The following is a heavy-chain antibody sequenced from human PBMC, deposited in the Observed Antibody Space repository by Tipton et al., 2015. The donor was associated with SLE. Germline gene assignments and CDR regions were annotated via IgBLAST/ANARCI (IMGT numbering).Heavy chain of an antibody. CDR1: GFTFDDYA. J-gene: IGHJ3*01. Sequence: SLRLSCTDSGFTFDDYAMNWVRQAPGKGLEWVGFIRRKPYSEITEYAASVKGRFTILRDDSRSIAYLQMNSLQTDDTAVYYCTRGRDTGYDLDASDFWGQGTMVTVSS. V-gene: IGHV3-49*04. D-gene: IGHD5-12*01. CDR3: TRGRDTGYDLDASDF. CDR2: IRRKPYSEIT.